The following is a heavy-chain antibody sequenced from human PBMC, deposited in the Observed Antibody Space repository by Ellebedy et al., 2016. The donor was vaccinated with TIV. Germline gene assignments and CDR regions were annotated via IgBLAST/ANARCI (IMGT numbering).Heavy chain of an antibody. Sequence: GESLKISCAASGFTFSSFSMSWVRQAPGKGLEWVSSIINTGGTTYYADSVKGRFTISRDNSRNTLYLQMNSLRADDSDIYYCGRDGVTGNGRWDWLDPWGRGSLVTVSS. D-gene: IGHD2-21*02. CDR3: GRDGVTGNGRWDWLDP. CDR1: GFTFSSFS. J-gene: IGHJ5*02. V-gene: IGHV3-23*01. CDR2: IINTGGTT.